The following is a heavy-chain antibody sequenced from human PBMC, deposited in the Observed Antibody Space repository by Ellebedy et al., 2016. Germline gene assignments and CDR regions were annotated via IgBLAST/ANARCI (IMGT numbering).Heavy chain of an antibody. Sequence: SETLSLTCVVSGGSISSGAYYWSWIRQHPGKGLEWIGYIYYSGTTYYNPSLKSRVTVSVDTSKNQFSLKLRSVTAADTDVYYCARLNYDSAGYYFPYYFDYWGQGSLVTVSS. CDR3: ARLNYDSAGYYFPYYFDY. D-gene: IGHD3-22*01. CDR1: GGSISSGAYY. V-gene: IGHV4-31*11. CDR2: IYYSGTT. J-gene: IGHJ4*02.